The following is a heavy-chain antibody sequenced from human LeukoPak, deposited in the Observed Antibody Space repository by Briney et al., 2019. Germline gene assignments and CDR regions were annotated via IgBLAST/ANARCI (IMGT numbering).Heavy chain of an antibody. Sequence: ASVKVSCKASGHTFTSYYLHWVRQAPGQGLEWMGIINPSGGSTSYAQKFQGRVTMTSDTSASIVYMDLSSLRSEDTAVYYCARGYYGSGSYRAFDVWGRGTMVTVSS. D-gene: IGHD3-10*01. CDR1: GHTFTSYY. V-gene: IGHV1-46*01. CDR3: ARGYYGSGSYRAFDV. CDR2: INPSGGST. J-gene: IGHJ3*01.